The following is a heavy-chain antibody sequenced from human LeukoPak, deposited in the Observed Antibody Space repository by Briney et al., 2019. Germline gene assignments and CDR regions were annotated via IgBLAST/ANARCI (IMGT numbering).Heavy chain of an antibody. CDR2: ISSSSSYI. J-gene: IGHJ3*02. D-gene: IGHD2-2*01. V-gene: IGHV3-21*01. CDR1: GFTFSSYS. Sequence: GGSLRLSCAASGFTFSSYSMNWVRQAPGKGLEGVSSISSSSSYIYYADSVKGRFTISRDNAKNSLYLQMNSLRAEDTAVYYCASYCSSTSCSTADAFDIWGQGTMVTVSS. CDR3: ASYCSSTSCSTADAFDI.